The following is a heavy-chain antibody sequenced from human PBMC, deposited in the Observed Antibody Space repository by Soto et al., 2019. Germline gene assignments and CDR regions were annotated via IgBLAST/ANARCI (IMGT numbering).Heavy chain of an antibody. CDR2: IYYSGST. V-gene: IGHV4-59*01. J-gene: IGHJ2*01. CDR3: ARVMVLNSWYFDL. Sequence: QVQLQESGPGLVKPSETLSLTCTVSGGSISSYYWSWIRQPPGKGLEWIGYIYYSGSTNYNPSLKSRVTISVDTSKNQFSLKLSSVTAAVTAVYYCARVMVLNSWYFDLWGRGTLVTVSS. D-gene: IGHD6-13*01. CDR1: GGSISSYY.